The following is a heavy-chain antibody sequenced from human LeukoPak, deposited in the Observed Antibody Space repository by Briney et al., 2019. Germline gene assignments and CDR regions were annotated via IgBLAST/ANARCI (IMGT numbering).Heavy chain of an antibody. V-gene: IGHV3-74*01. D-gene: IGHD3-3*01. CDR1: GFTFSIYW. CDR3: ARDEDWSGYYCAFDI. Sequence: PGGSLRLSCAASGFTFSIYWMHWVRQAPGKGLVWVARINSDGSSTSYADSVKGRFTISRDNAKNTLYLQMNSLRAEDTAVYYCARDEDWSGYYCAFDIWGQGTMVTVSS. CDR2: INSDGSST. J-gene: IGHJ3*02.